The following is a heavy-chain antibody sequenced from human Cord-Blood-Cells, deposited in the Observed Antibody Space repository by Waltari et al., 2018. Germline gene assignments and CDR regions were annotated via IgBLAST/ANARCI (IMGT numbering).Heavy chain of an antibody. CDR1: GGSFSGYY. V-gene: IGHV4-34*01. CDR2: INHSGST. CDR3: ARGLRGHYFDY. Sequence: QVQLQQWGAGLLKPSETLSLTCAVYGGSFSGYYWSWIRQPPGKGREWIGEINHSGSTNYNPYLKSRVTISVDTYKNQFSLKLSSVTAADTAVYYCARGLRGHYFDYWGQGTLVTVSS. J-gene: IGHJ4*02.